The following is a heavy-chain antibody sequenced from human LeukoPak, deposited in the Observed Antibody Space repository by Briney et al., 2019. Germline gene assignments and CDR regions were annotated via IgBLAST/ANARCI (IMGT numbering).Heavy chain of an antibody. V-gene: IGHV3-21*01. Sequence: PGGSLRLSCAASAFRFSSYSMNWVRQAPGKGLEWVSSISSSSSYIYYADSVKGRFTISRDNAKNSLYLQMNSLRAEDTAVYYCARVPQYYYDILTGYSNAFDIWGQGTMVTVSS. D-gene: IGHD3-9*01. CDR1: AFRFSSYS. CDR2: ISSSSSYI. CDR3: ARVPQYYYDILTGYSNAFDI. J-gene: IGHJ3*02.